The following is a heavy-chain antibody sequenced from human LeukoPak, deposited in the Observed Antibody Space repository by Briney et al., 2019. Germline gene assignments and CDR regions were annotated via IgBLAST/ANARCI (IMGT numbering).Heavy chain of an antibody. J-gene: IGHJ4*02. CDR1: GYTFTSYD. D-gene: IGHD2-21*01. Sequence: ASVKVSCKASGYTFTSYDINWVRQATGQGLEWMGWVNPNSGNTGYAQKFQGRVTMTTDTSTTTAYMELRTLRSDDTAVYYCARSSSVTIPGYYFDYWGQGTLVTVSS. CDR3: ARSSSVTIPGYYFDY. CDR2: VNPNSGNT. V-gene: IGHV1-8*01.